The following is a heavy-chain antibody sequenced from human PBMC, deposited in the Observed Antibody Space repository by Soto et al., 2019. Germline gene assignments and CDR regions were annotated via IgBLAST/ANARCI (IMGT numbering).Heavy chain of an antibody. CDR3: ASRTTVTTERFDAFYI. J-gene: IGHJ3*02. Sequence: SETLSLTCTVSGDSINNYYWNWIRQPPGKGLEWIGYIYYSGSTNYNPSLKSRVTISVDTSKNQFSLKLSSVTAADTAVYYCASRTTVTTERFDAFYIWGRGTMVTVSS. D-gene: IGHD4-17*01. V-gene: IGHV4-59*01. CDR2: IYYSGST. CDR1: GDSINNYY.